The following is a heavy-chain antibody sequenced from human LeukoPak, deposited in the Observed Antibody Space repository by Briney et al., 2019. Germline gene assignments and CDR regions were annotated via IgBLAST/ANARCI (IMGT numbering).Heavy chain of an antibody. V-gene: IGHV3-23*01. CDR3: AVEQIVVVPAANFRWFDP. CDR1: GFTFSSCA. J-gene: IGHJ5*02. Sequence: GGSLRLSCAASGFTFSSCAMSWVRQAPGKGLEWVSAISGSGGSTYYADSVKGRFTISRDNSKNTLYLQMNSLRAEDTAVYYCAVEQIVVVPAANFRWFDPWGQGTLVTVSS. CDR2: ISGSGGST. D-gene: IGHD2-2*01.